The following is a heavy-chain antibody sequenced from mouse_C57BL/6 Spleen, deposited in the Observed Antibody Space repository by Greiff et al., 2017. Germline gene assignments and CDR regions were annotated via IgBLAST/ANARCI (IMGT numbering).Heavy chain of an antibody. CDR2: IDPSDSET. J-gene: IGHJ1*03. Sequence: QVHVKQPGAELVRPGSSVKLSCKASGYTFTSYWMHWVKQRPIQGLEWIGNIDPSDSETHYNQKFKDKATLTVDKSSSTAYMQLSSLTSEDSAVYYCARVLLRGWYFDVWGTGTTVTVSS. V-gene: IGHV1-52*01. D-gene: IGHD1-1*01. CDR3: ARVLLRGWYFDV. CDR1: GYTFTSYW.